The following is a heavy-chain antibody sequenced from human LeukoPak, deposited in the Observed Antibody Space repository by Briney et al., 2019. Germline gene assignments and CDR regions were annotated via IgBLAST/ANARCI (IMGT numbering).Heavy chain of an antibody. Sequence: SETLSLTCTVSGGSISSYYWSWIRQPAGKGLEWIGRIYTSGSTNYNPSLKSRVTMSVDTSKNQFSLKLSSVTAADTAVYYCARGYYYGSGSDYYYYYYMDVWGKGTTVTVSS. V-gene: IGHV4-4*07. CDR2: IYTSGST. D-gene: IGHD3-10*01. J-gene: IGHJ6*03. CDR3: ARGYYYGSGSDYYYYYYMDV. CDR1: GGSISSYY.